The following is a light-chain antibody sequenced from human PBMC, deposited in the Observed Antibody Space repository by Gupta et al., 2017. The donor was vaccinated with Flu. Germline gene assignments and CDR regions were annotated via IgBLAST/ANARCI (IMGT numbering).Light chain of an antibody. CDR1: CSNIESNC. CDR3: AAWDDSLSAVI. Sequence: TITCSGSCSNIESNCGYWFQPFPGTAPKHLIFRNKERASGVTDPVAGSKSTTSASASVAIGGLRAEDEADYYCAAWDDSLSAVIFGGGTKLTVL. J-gene: IGLJ2*01. CDR2: RNK. V-gene: IGLV1-47*01.